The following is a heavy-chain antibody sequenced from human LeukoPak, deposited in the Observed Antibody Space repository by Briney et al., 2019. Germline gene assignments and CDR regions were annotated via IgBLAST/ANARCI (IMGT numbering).Heavy chain of an antibody. V-gene: IGHV3-30-3*01. CDR3: AREGGGFDY. CDR2: ISYDGSNK. CDR1: GFTFSSYA. J-gene: IGHJ4*02. Sequence: PGGSLRLSCEASGFTFSSYAMHWVRQAPGKGLEWVAVISYDGSNKYYADSVKGRFTISRDNSKNTLYLQMNSLRAEDTAVYYCAREGGGFDYWGQGTLVTVSS. D-gene: IGHD1-26*01.